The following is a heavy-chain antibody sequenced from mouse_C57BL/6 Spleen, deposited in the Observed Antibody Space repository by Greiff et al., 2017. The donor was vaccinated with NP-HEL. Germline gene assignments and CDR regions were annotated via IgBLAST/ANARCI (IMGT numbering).Heavy chain of an antibody. D-gene: IGHD1-1*01. Sequence: EVNVVESEGGLVQPGSSMKLSCTASGFTFSDYYMAWVRQVPEKGLEWVANINYDGSSTYYLDSLKSRFIISRDNAKNILYLQMSSLKSEDTATYYCARFLLRGYFDVWGTGTTVTVSS. CDR2: INYDGSST. J-gene: IGHJ1*03. CDR1: GFTFSDYY. V-gene: IGHV5-16*01. CDR3: ARFLLRGYFDV.